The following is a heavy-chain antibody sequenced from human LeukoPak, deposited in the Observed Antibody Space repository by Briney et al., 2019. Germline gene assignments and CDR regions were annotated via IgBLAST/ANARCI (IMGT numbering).Heavy chain of an antibody. CDR2: IYYSGST. D-gene: IGHD6-19*01. CDR3: AKYGIEVAGKALPDW. CDR1: GGSISSYY. Sequence: SETLSLTCTVSGGSISSYYWSWIRQPPGKGLEWIGYIYYSGSTNYNPSLKSRVTISVDTSKNQFSLKLSSVTAADTAVYYCAKYGIEVAGKALPDWWGQGTLVTVSS. J-gene: IGHJ4*02. V-gene: IGHV4-59*01.